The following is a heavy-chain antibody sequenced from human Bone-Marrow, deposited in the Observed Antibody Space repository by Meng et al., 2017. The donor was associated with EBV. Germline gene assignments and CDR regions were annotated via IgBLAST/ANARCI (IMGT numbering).Heavy chain of an antibody. J-gene: IGHJ5*02. D-gene: IGHD1-26*01. V-gene: IGHV1-46*01. CDR2: INPSGGST. CDR3: AISHIVGATGSWFDP. Sequence: QVQLVQSGAEVKKPGASVKVSCKASGYTFTRYYMHWVRQAPGQGLEWMGIINPSGGSTSYAQKFQGRVTMTRDTSTSTVYMELSSLRSEDTAVYYCAISHIVGATGSWFDPWGQGTLVTVSS. CDR1: GYTFTRYY.